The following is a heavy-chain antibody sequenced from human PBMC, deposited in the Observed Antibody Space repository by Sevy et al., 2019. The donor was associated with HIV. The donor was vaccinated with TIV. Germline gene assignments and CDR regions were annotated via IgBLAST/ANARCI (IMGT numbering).Heavy chain of an antibody. Sequence: GGSLRLSCAASGFTFSSYWMSWVRQAPGKGLEWVANIKQDGSEKYYVDSVKGRFTISRDKAKNSLYLQMNSLRAEDTAVYYCAREASYYDFWSGYYNDYYYGMDVWGQGTTVTVSS. V-gene: IGHV3-7*03. CDR3: AREASYYDFWSGYYNDYYYGMDV. J-gene: IGHJ6*02. D-gene: IGHD3-3*01. CDR1: GFTFSSYW. CDR2: IKQDGSEK.